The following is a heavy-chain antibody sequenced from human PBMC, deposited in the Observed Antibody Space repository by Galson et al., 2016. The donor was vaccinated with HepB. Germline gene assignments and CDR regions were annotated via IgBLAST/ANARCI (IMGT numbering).Heavy chain of an antibody. CDR2: IVPMFGAT. D-gene: IGHD2-21*02. V-gene: IGHV1-69*13. J-gene: IGHJ5*01. CDR3: AREGCAGDCPKWFDP. CDR1: GGTFSTDG. Sequence: SVKVSCKASGGTFSTDGLSWVRQAPGQGLEWMGGIVPMFGATNYAQKFQDRVTLTADESTDTAYMELSSLRSEDTAIYYCAREGCAGDCPKWFDPWGQGTLVTVSS.